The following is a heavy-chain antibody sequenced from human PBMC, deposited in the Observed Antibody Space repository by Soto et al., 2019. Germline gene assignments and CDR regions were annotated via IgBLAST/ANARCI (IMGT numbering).Heavy chain of an antibody. CDR2: ISAYNGNT. Sequence: ASVKVSCKASGYTFTSYGISWVRQAPGQGLEWMGWISAYNGNTNYAQKLQGRVTMTTDTSTSTAYMELRSLRSDDTAVYYCARRVCSTSCYNIWFDPWGQGTLVTVSS. CDR3: ARRVCSTSCYNIWFDP. J-gene: IGHJ5*02. D-gene: IGHD2-2*02. CDR1: GYTFTSYG. V-gene: IGHV1-18*04.